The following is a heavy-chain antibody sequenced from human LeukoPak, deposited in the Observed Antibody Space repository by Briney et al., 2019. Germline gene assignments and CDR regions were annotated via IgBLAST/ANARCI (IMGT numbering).Heavy chain of an antibody. CDR2: INPSGGST. CDR3: ARWLVVRGFDY. CDR1: GYTFTSYY. V-gene: IGHV1-46*01. D-gene: IGHD3-10*01. Sequence: ASVKVSCKASGYTFTSYYMHWVRQAPGQGLEWMGIINPSGGSTSYAQKFQGRVTMTRDMSTSTDYMELSSLRSEDTAVYYCARWLVVRGFDYWGQGTLVTVSS. J-gene: IGHJ4*02.